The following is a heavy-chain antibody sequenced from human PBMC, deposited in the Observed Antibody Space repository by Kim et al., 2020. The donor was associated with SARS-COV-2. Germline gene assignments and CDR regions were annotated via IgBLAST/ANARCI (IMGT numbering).Heavy chain of an antibody. V-gene: IGHV3-15*01. CDR3: ATDSNWGFFH. CDR1: AFTFNDVW. J-gene: IGHJ4*02. D-gene: IGHD3-3*01. Sequence: GGSLRLSCVVSAFTFNDVWMSWVRQAPGKGLEWVGRIKRKSEGGTTEYAAPVKGRFTVLRDDSENTLYLQMNSLKTEDTAVYYCATDSNWGFFHWGQGTL. CDR2: IKRKSEGGTT.